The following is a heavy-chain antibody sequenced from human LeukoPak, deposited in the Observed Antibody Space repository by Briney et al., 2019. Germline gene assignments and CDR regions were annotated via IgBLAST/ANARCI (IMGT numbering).Heavy chain of an antibody. D-gene: IGHD5-18*01. V-gene: IGHV4-38-2*02. Sequence: PSETLSLTCTVSGYSISSGYFWGWRRQPPGEGLEWIGIIYQSETTHYNPSVKSRVTISVDTAKNQLCLKLRTVRAGDTAVYYCARDTVGIQLWYTPPHWFDPWGQGTLVTVSS. CDR2: IYQSETT. CDR3: ARDTVGIQLWYTPPHWFDP. J-gene: IGHJ5*02. CDR1: GYSISSGYF.